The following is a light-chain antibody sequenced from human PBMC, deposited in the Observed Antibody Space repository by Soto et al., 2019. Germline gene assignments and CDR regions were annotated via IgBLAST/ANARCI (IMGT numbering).Light chain of an antibody. CDR2: SNN. Sequence: QSVLTQPPSASGTPGQRVTISCSGSSSNIGSNTVNWYQQLPGTAPKLLIYSNNQRPSGVPDRFSGSNSGTSASLAISGLQSEEEADYYCAAWDDSLNGVVFGGGTKLTVL. CDR1: SSNIGSNT. J-gene: IGLJ2*01. CDR3: AAWDDSLNGVV. V-gene: IGLV1-44*01.